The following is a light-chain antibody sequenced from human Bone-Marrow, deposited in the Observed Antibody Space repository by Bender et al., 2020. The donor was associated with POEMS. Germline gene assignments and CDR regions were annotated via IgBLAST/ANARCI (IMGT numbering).Light chain of an antibody. J-gene: IGLJ2*01. CDR1: NIGSES. CDR2: DDR. Sequence: SYVLTQPPLVSVAPGQTARITCGGNNIGSESVHWYQQKPGQAPVLVVYDDRQRPSGIPERFTGSNSGNTATLTISRVEGGDEADYYCQVWRSDSGVVFGGGTELTVL. V-gene: IGLV3-21*02. CDR3: QVWRSDSGVV.